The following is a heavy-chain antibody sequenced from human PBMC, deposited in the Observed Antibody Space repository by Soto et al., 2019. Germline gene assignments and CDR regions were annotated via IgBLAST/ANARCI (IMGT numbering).Heavy chain of an antibody. D-gene: IGHD6-13*01. V-gene: IGHV1-46*03. CDR1: ENTFSTYS. J-gene: IGHJ3*02. Sequence: ASVKVSCKASENTFSTYSLHWVRQAPGQGLEWMGVINPTTTTTTDAQKFQGRVTMTRDTSTSTVFLELSSLRSGDTAVYDCARDLYSTSWYVRAFDMWG. CDR2: INPTTTTT. CDR3: ARDLYSTSWYVRAFDM.